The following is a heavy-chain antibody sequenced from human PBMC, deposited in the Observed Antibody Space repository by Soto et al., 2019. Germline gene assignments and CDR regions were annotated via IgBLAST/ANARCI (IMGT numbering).Heavy chain of an antibody. CDR3: AKAPGYCISTSCLGMDV. V-gene: IGHV3-74*03. Sequence: PGESLKISCAASGLTFRSYWVHWVRQAPGKGLVWVSRINTDGSVAMYVDSVKGRFTISRDNSKNSLYLQMNSLRTEDTALYYCAKAPGYCISTSCLGMDVWGQGTTVTVSS. J-gene: IGHJ6*02. CDR1: GLTFRSYW. D-gene: IGHD2-2*01. CDR2: INTDGSVA.